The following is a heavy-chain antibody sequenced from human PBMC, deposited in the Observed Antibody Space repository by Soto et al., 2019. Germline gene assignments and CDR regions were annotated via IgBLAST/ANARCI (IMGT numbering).Heavy chain of an antibody. CDR2: FIHIGST. CDR3: ARASVVGTYGFRDDDYQYGMDV. J-gene: IGHJ6*02. D-gene: IGHD2-21*01. CDR1: GGSFSGFS. Sequence: PSETLSLTCAVSGGSFSGFSWSWIRQPPGKGLEWIGEFIHIGSTYYNPSFKSRVTISVDRSKNQFSLRLSSVTAADTAVYYCARASVVGTYGFRDDDYQYGMDVWGQGTMVTVSS. V-gene: IGHV4-34*12.